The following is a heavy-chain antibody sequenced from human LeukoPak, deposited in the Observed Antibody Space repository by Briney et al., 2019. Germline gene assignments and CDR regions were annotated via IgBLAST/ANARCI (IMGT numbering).Heavy chain of an antibody. CDR3: ARDYYDYVWGSYRPGYWYFDL. J-gene: IGHJ2*01. CDR1: GFTFSSYS. D-gene: IGHD3-16*02. CDR2: ISSSSSYI. Sequence: GGSLRLSCAASGFTFSSYSMNWVRQAPGKGLEWVSSISSSSSYIYYADSVKGRFTISRDNAKNSLYLQMNSLRAEDTAVYYCARDYYDYVWGSYRPGYWYFDLWGRGTLVTVSS. V-gene: IGHV3-21*01.